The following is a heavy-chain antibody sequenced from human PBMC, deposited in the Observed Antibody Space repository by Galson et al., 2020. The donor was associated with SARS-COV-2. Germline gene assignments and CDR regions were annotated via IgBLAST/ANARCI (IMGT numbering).Heavy chain of an antibody. D-gene: IGHD6-13*01. Sequence: ASVKVSCKASGYTFTSYGISWVRQAPGQGLEWVGWISAYNGNTNYAQKLQGRVTMTTDTSTSTAYMELRSLRSDDTAVYYCARTDGYSSSWYWYFDLWGRGTLVTVSS. CDR1: GYTFTSYG. CDR3: ARTDGYSSSWYWYFDL. CDR2: ISAYNGNT. J-gene: IGHJ2*01. V-gene: IGHV1-18*04.